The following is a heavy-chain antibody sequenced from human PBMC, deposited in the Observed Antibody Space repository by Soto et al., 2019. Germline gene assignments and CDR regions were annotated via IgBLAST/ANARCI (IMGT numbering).Heavy chain of an antibody. J-gene: IGHJ4*02. D-gene: IGHD3-22*01. CDR2: IKSKTDGGTT. CDR1: GFTFSNAW. Sequence: GGSLRLSCAASGFTFSNAWMNWVRQAPGKGLEWVGRIKSKTDGGTTDYAAYVKCRFTSSRDDSKNTLYLQMNSLKTEDTAVYYCTTDPRDYYDSSGYYIENDYWGQGTLVTVSS. V-gene: IGHV3-15*07. CDR3: TTDPRDYYDSSGYYIENDY.